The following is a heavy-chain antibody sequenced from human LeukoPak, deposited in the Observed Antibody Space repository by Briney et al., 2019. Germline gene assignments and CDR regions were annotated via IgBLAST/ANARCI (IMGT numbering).Heavy chain of an antibody. CDR2: IMQDGSET. CDR1: GFTFSSYW. V-gene: IGHV3-7*01. D-gene: IGHD3-3*01. J-gene: IGHJ6*03. CDR3: RGTRTTIFAYFMDV. Sequence: GGSLRLSCAASGFTFSSYWMSWVRQAPGKGLEWVANIMQDGSETYYVDSVKGRFTISRDNAKESLYLQVNNLRVEDTAVYFCRGTRTTIFAYFMDVWGKGTTVTVSS.